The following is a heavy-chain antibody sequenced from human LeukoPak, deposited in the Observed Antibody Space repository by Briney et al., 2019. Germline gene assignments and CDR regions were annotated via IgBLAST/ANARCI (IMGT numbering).Heavy chain of an antibody. V-gene: IGHV3-7*01. CDR2: INHNGNVN. D-gene: IGHD6-13*01. J-gene: IGHJ4*02. Sequence: GGSLRLSCAASGFTFSSYWMNWARQAPGKGLEWVASINHNGNVNYYVDSVKGRFTISRDNSENTLFLQMDSLRAEDTAVYFCARDVGSSWPVDYWGQGTLVTVSS. CDR3: ARDVGSSWPVDY. CDR1: GFTFSSYW.